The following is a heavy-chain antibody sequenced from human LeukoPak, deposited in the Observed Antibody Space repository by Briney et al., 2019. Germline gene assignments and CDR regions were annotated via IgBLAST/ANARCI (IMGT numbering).Heavy chain of an antibody. J-gene: IGHJ5*02. CDR1: GFTFSNYA. CDR2: ISGSGGST. D-gene: IGHD1-26*01. V-gene: IGHV3-23*01. Sequence: PGGSLRLSCATSGFTFSNYAMNWVRQAPGKGLEWVSTISGSGGSTYYADSVKGRFTISRDNAKNSLYLQMNSLRAEDTAVYYCAREAVGATNWFDPWGQGTLVTVSS. CDR3: AREAVGATNWFDP.